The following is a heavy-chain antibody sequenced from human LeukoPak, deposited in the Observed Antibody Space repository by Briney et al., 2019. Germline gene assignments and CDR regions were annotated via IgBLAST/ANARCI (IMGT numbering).Heavy chain of an antibody. V-gene: IGHV4-34*01. Sequence: PSETLSLTCAVSGESFSGYYWTWIRQPPGKGLEWIGEINHSGRTNYNPSLKSRVIMSVDTSKNQFSLKLSSVTAADTAVYYCARPLGYCSDSRCPQSWFDPWGQGTLVTVSS. CDR2: INHSGRT. J-gene: IGHJ5*02. CDR3: ARPLGYCSDSRCPQSWFDP. D-gene: IGHD2-15*01. CDR1: GESFSGYY.